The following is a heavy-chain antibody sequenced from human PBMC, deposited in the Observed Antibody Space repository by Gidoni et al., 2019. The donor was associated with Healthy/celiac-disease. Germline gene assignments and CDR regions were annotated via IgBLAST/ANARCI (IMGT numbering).Heavy chain of an antibody. Sequence: QVQLVESGGGVVQPGRSLRLSCAASGFTFSSYGMHWVRQAPGKGLEWVAVIWYDGSNKYYADSVKGRFTISRDNSKNTLYLQMNSLRAEDTAVYYCARDRAYYYDSSAFDYWGQGTLVTVSS. CDR2: IWYDGSNK. J-gene: IGHJ4*02. V-gene: IGHV3-33*01. CDR1: GFTFSSYG. CDR3: ARDRAYYYDSSAFDY. D-gene: IGHD3-22*01.